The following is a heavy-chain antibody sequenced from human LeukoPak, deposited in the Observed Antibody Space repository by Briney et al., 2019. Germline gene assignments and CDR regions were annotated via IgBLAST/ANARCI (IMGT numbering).Heavy chain of an antibody. Sequence: TGGSLRLSCATSGFTFSINAMSWVRQAPGRGLEWVSVISDSGDSTYYADSVKGRFTISRDNSKNTVYLQMNSLRAEDTAVYYRAKVGIVVGGDYYDYWGQGTLVTVSS. J-gene: IGHJ4*02. D-gene: IGHD3-22*01. CDR2: ISDSGDST. CDR3: AKVGIVVGGDYYDY. V-gene: IGHV3-23*01. CDR1: GFTFSINA.